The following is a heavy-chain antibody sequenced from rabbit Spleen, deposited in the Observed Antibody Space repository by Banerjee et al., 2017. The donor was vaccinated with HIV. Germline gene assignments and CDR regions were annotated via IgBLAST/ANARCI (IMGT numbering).Heavy chain of an antibody. CDR3: ARFYAGYGDFGYAAM. J-gene: IGHJ4*01. CDR1: GFSSSTSYY. Sequence: QSLEESGGDLVKPEGSLTPPCTASGFSSSTSYYMCWVGQAPGKGLEWIACIYTGSSDSTVYASWVISRFTITRDTGLNTVTLQMRSLTAADTATYFCARFYAGYGDFGYAAMSGPGTLVT. D-gene: IGHD7-1*01. V-gene: IGHV1S40*01. CDR2: IYTGSSDST.